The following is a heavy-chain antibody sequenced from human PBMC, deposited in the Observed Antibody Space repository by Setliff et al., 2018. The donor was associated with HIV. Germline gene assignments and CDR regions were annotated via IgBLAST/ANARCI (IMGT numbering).Heavy chain of an antibody. Sequence: PSETLSLTCSVSGGSISSYYWSWIRQPPGKGLEWIGYIYYSGSTNYNPYLESRVTVSVDTSKNQFSLKVFSVTAADTAVYYCAREGDSSAWYRFDPWGQGTLVTVSS. J-gene: IGHJ5*02. CDR3: AREGDSSAWYRFDP. CDR1: GGSISSYY. V-gene: IGHV4-59*12. D-gene: IGHD6-13*01. CDR2: IYYSGST.